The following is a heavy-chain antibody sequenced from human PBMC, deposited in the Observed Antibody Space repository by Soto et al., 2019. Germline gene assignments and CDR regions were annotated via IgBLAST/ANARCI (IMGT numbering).Heavy chain of an antibody. J-gene: IGHJ4*02. CDR3: GKVSTYYYDSTFDY. D-gene: IGHD3-22*01. Sequence: QVQLVESGRGEVQPGRSLRLSCAASGFTFSSYGMHWVRQAPGKGLEWVAIISYDGNYKYYADSVKGRFTISRDNSKNTLYLQMNSLRAEDTAVYYCGKVSTYYYDSTFDYWGQGTLVTVSS. CDR1: GFTFSSYG. V-gene: IGHV3-30*18. CDR2: ISYDGNYK.